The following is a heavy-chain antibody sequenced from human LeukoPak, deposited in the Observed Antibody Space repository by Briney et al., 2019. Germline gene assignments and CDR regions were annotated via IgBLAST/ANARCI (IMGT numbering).Heavy chain of an antibody. V-gene: IGHV1-2*02. D-gene: IGHD3-22*01. J-gene: IGHJ4*02. Sequence: ASVKVSCKASGYTFTGYYTHWVRQAPGQGLEWMGWINPNSGGTNYAQTLQGRVTMTRDTSISIVYMELSRLRTDDTAVYYCARALRYDDSSGYYAYWGQGTLVTVSS. CDR3: ARALRYDDSSGYYAY. CDR2: INPNSGGT. CDR1: GYTFTGYY.